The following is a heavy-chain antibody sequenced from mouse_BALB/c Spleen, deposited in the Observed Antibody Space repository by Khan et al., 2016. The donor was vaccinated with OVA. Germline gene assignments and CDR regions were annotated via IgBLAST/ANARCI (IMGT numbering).Heavy chain of an antibody. CDR2: IYPGTDNT. CDR1: GYIFTSYW. V-gene: IGHV1-76*01. Sequence: QVQLKQSGAELVRPGTSVKLSCKTSGYIFTSYWIHWVKQRSGQGLEWIARIYPGTDNTYYSEKFKDNATLTADKSSSTAYLQLSSLKSEDSAVFFCAREEALYYFDYWGQGTTLTVSS. J-gene: IGHJ2*01. D-gene: IGHD3-2*02. CDR3: AREEALYYFDY.